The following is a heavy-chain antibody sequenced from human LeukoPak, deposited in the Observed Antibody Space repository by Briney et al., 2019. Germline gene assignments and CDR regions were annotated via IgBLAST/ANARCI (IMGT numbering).Heavy chain of an antibody. CDR1: GYTFTGYY. D-gene: IGHD3-3*01. CDR3: ARAPPVLRFLEWLFSYDY. J-gene: IGHJ4*02. V-gene: IGHV1-2*02. Sequence: ASVKVSCKASGYTFTGYYKHWVRQAPGQGLEWMGWINPNSGGTNYAQKFQGRVTMTRDTSISTAYMELSRLRSDDTAVYYCARAPPVLRFLEWLFSYDYWGQGTLVTVSS. CDR2: INPNSGGT.